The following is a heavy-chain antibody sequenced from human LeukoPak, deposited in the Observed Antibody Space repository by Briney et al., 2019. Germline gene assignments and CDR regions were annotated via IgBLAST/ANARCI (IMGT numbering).Heavy chain of an antibody. CDR2: INTYNGNT. J-gene: IGHJ4*02. D-gene: IGHD2-15*01. Sequence: GASVKGSCKASGYTFTSYGITWVRQAPGQGLEWMGWINTYNGNTNYAQKFQGWVTMTRDTSISTAYMELSRLRSDDTAVYYCARGLDTLGWYFDYWGQGTLVTVSS. V-gene: IGHV1-18*01. CDR3: ARGLDTLGWYFDY. CDR1: GYTFTSYG.